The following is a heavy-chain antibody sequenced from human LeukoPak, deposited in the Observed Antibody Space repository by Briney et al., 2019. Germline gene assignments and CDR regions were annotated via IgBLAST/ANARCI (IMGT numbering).Heavy chain of an antibody. J-gene: IGHJ4*02. CDR2: IHGDSTET. Sequence: PGGSLRLSCEGSGFTFSSYSMIWVRQAPGKGLEWVSSIHGDSTETRHADSLMGRFTISRDNAKKSLYLQTNSLRAEDTAVYYCARGHFGVVLDYWGQGTLVTVSS. V-gene: IGHV3-21*01. D-gene: IGHD3-3*01. CDR1: GFTFSSYS. CDR3: ARGHFGVVLDY.